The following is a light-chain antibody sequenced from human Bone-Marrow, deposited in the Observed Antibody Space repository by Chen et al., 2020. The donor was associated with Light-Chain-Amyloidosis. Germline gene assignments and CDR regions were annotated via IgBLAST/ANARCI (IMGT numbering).Light chain of an antibody. CDR2: GAY. V-gene: IGKV1-39*01. CDR3: QQSRTFRT. J-gene: IGKJ1*01. Sequence: DIRLTQSPSSLSASVGDRVTITCRASQNIGTYLNWYQQKSGRAPKLLLSGAYNRQSGVPTRFGGTGSGPDFTLIITSLQPEDFETYYCQQSRTFRTFGQGTKVEVK. CDR1: QNIGTY.